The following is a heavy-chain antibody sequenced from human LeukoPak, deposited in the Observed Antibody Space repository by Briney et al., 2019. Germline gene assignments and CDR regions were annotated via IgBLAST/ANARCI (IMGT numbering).Heavy chain of an antibody. J-gene: IGHJ6*02. V-gene: IGHV4-31*01. Sequence: SETLSLTCTVSGGSISSGGYYWSWIRQHPGKGLEWIGYIYYSGSTYYNPSLKSQVTISVDTSKNQFSLKLSSVTAADTAVYYCARDNWNYGSSMDVWGQGTTVTVSS. CDR2: IYYSGST. D-gene: IGHD1-7*01. CDR3: ARDNWNYGSSMDV. CDR1: GGSISSGGYY.